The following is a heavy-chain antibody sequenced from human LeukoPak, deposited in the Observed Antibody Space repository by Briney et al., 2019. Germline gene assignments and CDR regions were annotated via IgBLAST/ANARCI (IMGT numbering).Heavy chain of an antibody. D-gene: IGHD6-19*01. CDR1: GYTFTGYY. CDR3: ARVASSGWYGSTSYFDY. Sequence: ASVKVSCKASGYTFTGYYMHWVRQAPGQGLEWMGWINPNSGGTNYAQKFQGRVTMTRDTSISTAYMELSRLRSDDTAVYYCARVASSGWYGSTSYFDYWGQGTLVTVSS. J-gene: IGHJ4*02. V-gene: IGHV1-2*02. CDR2: INPNSGGT.